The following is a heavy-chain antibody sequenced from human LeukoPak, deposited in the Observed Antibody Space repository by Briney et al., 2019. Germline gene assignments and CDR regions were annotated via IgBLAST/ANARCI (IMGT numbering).Heavy chain of an antibody. Sequence: GGSLRLSCAASGFTFSSFAMSWVRQAPGKGLEWVSTIGASGGDTFYIDSVRGRFSISRDNSKNTLHLQVNSLRAEDTAIYYCAKEVFDTGKAFESWGQGTLVTVSS. V-gene: IGHV3-23*01. CDR3: AKEVFDTGKAFES. J-gene: IGHJ4*02. CDR1: GFTFSSFA. CDR2: IGASGGDT. D-gene: IGHD3-10*01.